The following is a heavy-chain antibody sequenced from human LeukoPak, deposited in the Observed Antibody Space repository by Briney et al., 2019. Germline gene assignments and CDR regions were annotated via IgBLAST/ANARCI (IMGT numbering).Heavy chain of an antibody. V-gene: IGHV3-48*03. CDR3: ARELGSSWYGPYADY. CDR2: ISSSGSTI. J-gene: IGHJ4*02. CDR1: GFTFSSYE. D-gene: IGHD6-19*01. Sequence: TGGSLRLSCAASGFTFSSYETNWVRQAPGKGLEWVSYISSSGSTIYYADSVKGRFTISRDNAKNSLYLQMNSLRAEDTAVYYCARELGSSWYGPYADYWGQGTLVTVSS.